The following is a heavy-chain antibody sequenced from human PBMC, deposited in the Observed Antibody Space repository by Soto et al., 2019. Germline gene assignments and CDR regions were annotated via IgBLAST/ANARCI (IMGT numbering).Heavy chain of an antibody. D-gene: IGHD3-3*01. CDR2: IYYSGST. CDR1: GGSISSYY. Sequence: TLSLTCTVSGGSISSYYWSWIRQPPGKGLEWTGYIYYSGSTNYNPSLKSRVTISVDTSKNQFSLKLSSVTAADTAVYYCARDTHYDFWSGYEYYFDYWGQGTLVTVSS. V-gene: IGHV4-59*01. J-gene: IGHJ4*02. CDR3: ARDTHYDFWSGYEYYFDY.